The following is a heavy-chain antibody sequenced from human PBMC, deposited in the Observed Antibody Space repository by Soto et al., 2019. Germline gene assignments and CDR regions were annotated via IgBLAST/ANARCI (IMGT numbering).Heavy chain of an antibody. CDR3: ARVGSSSRTWFDP. CDR1: GDSISSDNW. J-gene: IGHJ5*02. D-gene: IGHD6-6*01. V-gene: IGHV4-4*02. CDR2: LYHDGST. Sequence: QVRLQESGPGLVKPSGTLSLTCAVSGDSISSDNWWSWVRQPPGKGLEGIGELYHDGSTNYNPSLTSRVNISVDKSKNQFSLRLSSGTAADTAMYYCARVGSSSRTWFDPWGQGTLVTVSS.